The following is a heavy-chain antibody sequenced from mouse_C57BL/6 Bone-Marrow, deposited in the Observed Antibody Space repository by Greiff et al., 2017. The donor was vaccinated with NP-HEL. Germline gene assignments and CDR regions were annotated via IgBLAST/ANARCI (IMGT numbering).Heavy chain of an antibody. J-gene: IGHJ2*01. D-gene: IGHD1-1*01. CDR1: GYTFTSYG. V-gene: IGHV1-81*01. Sequence: LQESGAELARPGASVKLSCKASGYTFTSYGISWVKQRTGQGLEWIGEIYPRSGNTYYNEKFKGKATLTADKSSSPAYMELRSLTSEDSAVYFCARGGYYGSSYGFDYWGQGTTLTVSS. CDR3: ARGGYYGSSYGFDY. CDR2: IYPRSGNT.